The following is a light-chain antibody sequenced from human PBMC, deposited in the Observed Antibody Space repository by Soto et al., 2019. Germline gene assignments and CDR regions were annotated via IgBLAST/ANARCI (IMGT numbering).Light chain of an antibody. Sequence: DIQMTQSPSSLSASVGDRVTITCQASQDISNYLNWYQQKPGKAPKLLIYDASNLETGVPSRFSGSGSGTDFTFTISSLQPEDIATYYCQQGYSPLLSFGGGTRVEIK. CDR3: QQGYSPLLS. CDR2: DAS. V-gene: IGKV1-33*01. J-gene: IGKJ4*01. CDR1: QDISNY.